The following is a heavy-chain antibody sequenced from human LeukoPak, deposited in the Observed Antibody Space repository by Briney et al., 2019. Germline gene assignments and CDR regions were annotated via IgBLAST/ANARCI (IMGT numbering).Heavy chain of an antibody. J-gene: IGHJ6*02. CDR2: ISGSGGST. D-gene: IGHD4-11*01. V-gene: IGHV3-23*01. CDR3: ARGATDYSNDYYGLDV. CDR1: GFTFSSYA. Sequence: SGGSLRLSCAASGFTFSSYAMSWVRQAPGKGLEWVSAISGSGGSTYYADSVKGRFTISRDNSKNTLYLQMNSLRAEDTAVYYCARGATDYSNDYYGLDVWGQGTTVTVSS.